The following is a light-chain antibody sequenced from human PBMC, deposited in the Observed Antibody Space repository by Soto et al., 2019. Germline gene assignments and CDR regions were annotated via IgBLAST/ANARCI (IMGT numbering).Light chain of an antibody. CDR1: TGAVTSGHY. J-gene: IGLJ2*01. V-gene: IGLV7-46*01. CDR3: LLSYSGARI. CDR2: DTS. Sequence: QAVVTQEPSLTVSPGGTVTLTCGSITGAVTSGHYPYWFQQKPGQAPRPLIYDTSNKHSWTPARFSGSLLVDKAALTLSGAQPEDEAEYYCLLSYSGARIFGGGTKVTVL.